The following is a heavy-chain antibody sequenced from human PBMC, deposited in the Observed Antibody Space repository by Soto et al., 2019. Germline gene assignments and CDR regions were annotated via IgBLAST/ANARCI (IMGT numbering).Heavy chain of an antibody. CDR1: GFTFSNNA. CDR2: ISGGSETT. Sequence: EVQLLESGGGLVQPGGSLRLSCAASGFTFSNNAMSWVRQAPGKGLEWVSGISGGSETTSYADSVKGRFTISSDTSRGTLVQQMSNLRAVDAATYCCATDLDGGFGESFFDKWGQGTLATFS. D-gene: IGHD3-10*01. V-gene: IGHV3-23*01. J-gene: IGHJ4*02. CDR3: ATDLDGGFGESFFDK.